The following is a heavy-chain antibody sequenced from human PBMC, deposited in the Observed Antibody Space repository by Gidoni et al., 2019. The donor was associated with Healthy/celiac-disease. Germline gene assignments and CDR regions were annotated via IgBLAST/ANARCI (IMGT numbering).Heavy chain of an antibody. J-gene: IGHJ3*02. V-gene: IGHV3-48*02. Sequence: EVQLVESGGGLVQPGGSLRLSCAASGFTFSSYSMNWVRQAPGKGLEWVSYISSSSSTIYYADSVKGRFTISRDNAKNSLYLQMNSLRDEDTAVYYCARVVVVIAIMDAFDIWGQGTMVTVSS. CDR3: ARVVVVIAIMDAFDI. CDR2: ISSSSSTI. D-gene: IGHD2-21*01. CDR1: GFTFSSYS.